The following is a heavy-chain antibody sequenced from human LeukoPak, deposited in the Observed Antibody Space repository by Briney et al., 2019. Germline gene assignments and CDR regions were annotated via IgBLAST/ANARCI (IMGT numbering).Heavy chain of an antibody. CDR1: GYTFTSYG. CDR3: ARDWGAIKVITDY. J-gene: IGHJ4*02. D-gene: IGHD1-26*01. CDR2: VSSNSDNT. V-gene: IGHV1-18*01. Sequence: ASVKVSCKATGYTFTSYGISWVRQAPGQGLEWVGWVSSNSDNTNNAQKFQGRVTMTTDTSTSTAYMELRSLRSDDTAVYYCARDWGAIKVITDYWGEGTLVTVSS.